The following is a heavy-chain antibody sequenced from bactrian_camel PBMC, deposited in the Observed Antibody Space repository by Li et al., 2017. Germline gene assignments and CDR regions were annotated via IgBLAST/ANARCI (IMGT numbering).Heavy chain of an antibody. V-gene: IGHV3S40*01. CDR2: VAAGGSSV. D-gene: IGHD3*01. CDR3: ANNDDDWGKFHD. J-gene: IGHJ4*01. CDR1: GFTFSFYA. Sequence: VQLVESGGGSVQAGGSLTLSCAASGFTFSFYAMSWIRQASGKGLEWVSLVAAGGSSVYYSDSVKGRFTISRDNAKNIVYLQLNSLKTEDTAMYYCANNDDDWGKFHDWGQGTQVTVS.